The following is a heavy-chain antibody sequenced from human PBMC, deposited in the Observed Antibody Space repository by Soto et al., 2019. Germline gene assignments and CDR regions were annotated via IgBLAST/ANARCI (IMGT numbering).Heavy chain of an antibody. D-gene: IGHD3-3*01. CDR2: VSGGGAST. J-gene: IGHJ4*02. CDR3: AKTQTFNGYYGGFDA. V-gene: IGHV3-23*01. CDR1: GLSFAGYA. Sequence: GGSLRLSCAATGLSFAGYALTWVRQAPGKGLEWLSAVSGGGASTYYADSVRGRFSISRDVSGNMIYLQLNRLTAGDTATYYCAKTQTFNGYYGGFDAWGQGTRVTVSS.